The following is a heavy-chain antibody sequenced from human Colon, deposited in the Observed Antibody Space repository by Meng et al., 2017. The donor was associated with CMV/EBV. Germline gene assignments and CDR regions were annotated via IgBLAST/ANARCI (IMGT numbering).Heavy chain of an antibody. CDR2: ISGSGRST. V-gene: IGHV3-23*01. CDR3: AKGTTLTTLDY. D-gene: IGHD4-11*01. J-gene: IGHJ4*02. Sequence: ETLSLTCAASGFTFSTYAMTWVRQAPGKGLEWVSGISGSGRSTYDADSVKGRFTISRDNSKNTLYLQMSSLRAEDTAVYYCAKGTTLTTLDYWGQGTLVTVSS. CDR1: GFTFSTYA.